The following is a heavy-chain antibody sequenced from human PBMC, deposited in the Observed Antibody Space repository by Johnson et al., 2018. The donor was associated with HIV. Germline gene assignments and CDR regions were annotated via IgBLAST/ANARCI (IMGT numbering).Heavy chain of an antibody. J-gene: IGHJ3*02. CDR1: GFTFDDYG. CDR3: AGGGVGYAFDI. V-gene: IGHV3-66*01. Sequence: VQLVESGGGVVRPGGSLRLSCAASGFTFDDYGMSWVRQAPGKGLEWVSVIYSGGSTYYADSVKGRFTIYRDNSKNTLYLQMNSLRAEDAAVYYSAGGGVGYAFDIWGQGTMVTVSS. CDR2: IYSGGST. D-gene: IGHD2-8*02.